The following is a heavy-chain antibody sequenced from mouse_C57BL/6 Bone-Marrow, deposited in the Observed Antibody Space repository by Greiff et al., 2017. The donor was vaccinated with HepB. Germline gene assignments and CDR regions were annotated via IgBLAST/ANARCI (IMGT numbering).Heavy chain of an antibody. CDR3: TRNLHYGSSYNAMDY. V-gene: IGHV1-15*01. CDR1: GYTFTDYE. J-gene: IGHJ4*01. Sequence: QVQLQQSGAELVRPGASVTLSCKASGYTFTDYEMHWVKQTPVHGLEWIGAIDPETGGTAYNQKFKGKAILTAAKSSSTAYMELRSLTSEDSAVYYCTRNLHYGSSYNAMDYWGQGTSVTVSS. CDR2: IDPETGGT. D-gene: IGHD1-1*01.